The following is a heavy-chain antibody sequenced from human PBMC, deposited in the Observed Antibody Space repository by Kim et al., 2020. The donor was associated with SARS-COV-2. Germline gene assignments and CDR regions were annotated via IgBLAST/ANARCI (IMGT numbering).Heavy chain of an antibody. D-gene: IGHD6-19*01. CDR1: GGSFSGYY. V-gene: IGHV4-34*01. CDR3: ARGTRQWLVRGPYYYYMDV. CDR2: INHSGST. J-gene: IGHJ6*03. Sequence: SETLSLTCAVYGGSFSGYYWSWIRQPPGKGLEWIGEINHSGSTNYNPSLKSRVTISVDTSKNQFSLKLSSVTAADTAVYYCARGTRQWLVRGPYYYYMDVWGKETTLTVPS.